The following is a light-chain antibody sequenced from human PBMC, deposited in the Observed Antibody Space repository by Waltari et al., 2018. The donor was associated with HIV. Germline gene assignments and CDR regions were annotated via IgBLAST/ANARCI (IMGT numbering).Light chain of an antibody. CDR1: HSHLGQNY. Sequence: QSGLRQPPSTSRPPRQRVVFPCSRTHSHLGQNYFSWFQQRPGAAPRLLISRNDRRPSGVPDRFTAAKSGSSASLVISGLRSDDEAEYFCASWDDALSSWLFGGGTKLTVL. V-gene: IGLV1-47*01. CDR3: ASWDDALSSWL. J-gene: IGLJ6*01. CDR2: RND.